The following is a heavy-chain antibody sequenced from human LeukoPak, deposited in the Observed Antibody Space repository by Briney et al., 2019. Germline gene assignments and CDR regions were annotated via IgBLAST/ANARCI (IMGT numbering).Heavy chain of an antibody. V-gene: IGHV4-38-2*01. Sequence: SETLSPTCAASGYTISSDYNCDCIRQPPGKGLEWIGSIYHSGSTYYNPSLKSRVTISVDTSKNQFSLKLSSVTAADTAVYYCARIKWIPDYGGQGTVVTVSS. D-gene: IGHD2-2*03. CDR1: GYTISSDYN. CDR3: ARIKWIPDY. J-gene: IGHJ4*02. CDR2: IYHSGST.